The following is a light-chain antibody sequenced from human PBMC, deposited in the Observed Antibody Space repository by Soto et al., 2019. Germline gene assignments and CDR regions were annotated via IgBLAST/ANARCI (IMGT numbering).Light chain of an antibody. Sequence: ALTQPASVSGSPGQSITISCTGTSSDIGGYNYVSWYQQHPGKVPKLIIYDVSNRPSGVSNRFSGSKSGNAASLTISGLQAEDEADYYCSSYTSTSTLYVFGTGTKLTVL. CDR2: DVS. J-gene: IGLJ1*01. CDR3: SSYTSTSTLYV. V-gene: IGLV2-14*03. CDR1: SSDIGGYNY.